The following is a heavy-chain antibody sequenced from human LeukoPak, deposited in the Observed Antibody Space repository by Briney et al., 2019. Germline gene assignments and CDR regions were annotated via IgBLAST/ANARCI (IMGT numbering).Heavy chain of an antibody. Sequence: GGSLRLSCAASGFTFNNYSMSWVRQAPGKGLECVSTFTGTRGNTYYADSVKGRFTISRDSSKNTLSLQMNSLRAEDTAIYFCAKASREPTVFGAPLRVFYFDYWGQGALVTVSS. CDR2: FTGTRGNT. J-gene: IGHJ4*02. CDR1: GFTFNNYS. CDR3: AKASREPTVFGAPLRVFYFDY. V-gene: IGHV3-23*01. D-gene: IGHD3-3*01.